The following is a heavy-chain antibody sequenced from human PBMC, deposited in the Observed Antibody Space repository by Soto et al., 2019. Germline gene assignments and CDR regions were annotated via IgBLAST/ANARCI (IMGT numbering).Heavy chain of an antibody. D-gene: IGHD3-16*01. Sequence: EVQLVESGGGLVQPGRSLRLSCVASGFTADDYAMHWVRQAPGKGLEWVSGISSNSDTIDYADSVKGRFTISRDNAKNSLFLQMNSLRPEDTALYYCAKDMKGGGMTTFHDFDSWGQGTLVTVSS. V-gene: IGHV3-9*02. CDR2: ISSNSDTI. CDR1: GFTADDYA. CDR3: AKDMKGGGMTTFHDFDS. J-gene: IGHJ4*02.